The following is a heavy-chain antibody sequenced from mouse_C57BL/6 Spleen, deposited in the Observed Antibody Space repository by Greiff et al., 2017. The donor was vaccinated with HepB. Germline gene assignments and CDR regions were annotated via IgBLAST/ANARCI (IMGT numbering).Heavy chain of an antibody. D-gene: IGHD4-1*01. CDR2: IHPNSGST. Sequence: VQLQQSGAELVKPGASVKLSCKASGYTFTSYWMHWVKQRPGQGLEWIGMIHPNSGSTNYNEKFKSKATLTVDKSSSTAYMQLSSLTSEDSAVYYCARSPPSNPDDLDYWGQGTTLTVAS. V-gene: IGHV1-64*01. J-gene: IGHJ2*01. CDR3: ARSPPSNPDDLDY. CDR1: GYTFTSYW.